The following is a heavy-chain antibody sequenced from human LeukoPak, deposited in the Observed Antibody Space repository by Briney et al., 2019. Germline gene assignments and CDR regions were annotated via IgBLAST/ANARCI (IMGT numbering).Heavy chain of an antibody. CDR2: IFTSGST. Sequence: TLSLTCTVSGGSISSGSYYWSWIRQPAGKGLEWIGRIFTSGSTKYDPSLKSRVTISVDTSKNQFSLKLSSVTAADTAVYYCARERQQLDPSNWFDPWGQGTLVTVSS. CDR1: GGSISSGSYY. D-gene: IGHD6-13*01. J-gene: IGHJ5*02. V-gene: IGHV4-61*02. CDR3: ARERQQLDPSNWFDP.